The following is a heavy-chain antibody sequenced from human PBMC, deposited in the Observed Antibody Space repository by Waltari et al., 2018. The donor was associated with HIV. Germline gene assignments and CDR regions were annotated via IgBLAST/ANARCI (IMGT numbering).Heavy chain of an antibody. Sequence: QLQLQQSGPGLVKPSETLSLTCTVSGGSVINSDYYWDFIRQSPGKGLEWIGNIYYTETTFYNPSLKSRVTMSADLSRNQFSLRLNSVTAADTAIYYCARRPRMAAFYLYYGMDVWGQGTTVTVSS. CDR1: GGSVINSDYY. CDR2: IYYTETT. CDR3: ARRPRMAAFYLYYGMDV. J-gene: IGHJ6*02. D-gene: IGHD2-8*01. V-gene: IGHV4-39*01.